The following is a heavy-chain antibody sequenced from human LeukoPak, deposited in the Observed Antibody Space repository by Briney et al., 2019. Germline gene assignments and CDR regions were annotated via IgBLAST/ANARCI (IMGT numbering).Heavy chain of an antibody. J-gene: IGHJ4*02. Sequence: PSETLSLTCAVYGGSFSGYYWSWIRQPPGKGLEWIGEINHSGSTNYNPSLTSRVTISVDTSKNQFSLKLSSVTAADTAVYYCARAGYSSSWYRTSGFDYWGQGTLVTVSS. V-gene: IGHV4-34*01. CDR1: GGSFSGYY. CDR3: ARAGYSSSWYRTSGFDY. CDR2: INHSGST. D-gene: IGHD6-13*01.